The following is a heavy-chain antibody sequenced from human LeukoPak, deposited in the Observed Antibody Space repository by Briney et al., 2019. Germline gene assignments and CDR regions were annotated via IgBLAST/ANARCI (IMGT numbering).Heavy chain of an antibody. CDR1: GYTFTDYY. Sequence: ASVKVSCKASGYTFTDYYINWMRQAPGQGLEWMGGINPNSGGTDYAQKFQGRVTLTRDTSISTAYMELSRLTSDDTAVFYCATVAVAGRVNNWFDPWGQGTLVTVSS. CDR3: ATVAVAGRVNNWFDP. V-gene: IGHV1-2*02. D-gene: IGHD6-19*01. CDR2: INPNSGGT. J-gene: IGHJ5*02.